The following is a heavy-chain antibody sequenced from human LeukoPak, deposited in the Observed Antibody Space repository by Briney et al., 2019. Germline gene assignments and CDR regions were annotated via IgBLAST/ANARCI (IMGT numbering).Heavy chain of an antibody. Sequence: ASVKVSCKASGGTFSSYAISWVRQAPGQGLEWMGRIIPILGIVNYAQKFQGRVTITADKSTSTAYMELSSLRSEDTAVYYCARDGCGGDCYSAPPVGYWGQGTLVTVSS. V-gene: IGHV1-69*04. CDR2: IIPILGIV. CDR1: GGTFSSYA. CDR3: ARDGCGGDCYSAPPVGY. D-gene: IGHD2-21*02. J-gene: IGHJ4*02.